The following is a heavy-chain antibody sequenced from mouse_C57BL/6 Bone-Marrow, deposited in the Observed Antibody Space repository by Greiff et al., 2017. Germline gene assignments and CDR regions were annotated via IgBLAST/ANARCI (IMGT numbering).Heavy chain of an antibody. CDR3: AKLIDY. V-gene: IGHV1-85*01. CDR1: GYTFTSYD. Sequence: VQLQQSGPELVKPGASVKLSCKASGYTFTSYDINWVKQRPGQGLEWIGWIYPRGGSTKYNEKFKGTATLTVDKSSSTAYMERHSLSADDSAFYFRAKLIDYWGQGTTLTVSS. CDR2: IYPRGGST. J-gene: IGHJ2*01.